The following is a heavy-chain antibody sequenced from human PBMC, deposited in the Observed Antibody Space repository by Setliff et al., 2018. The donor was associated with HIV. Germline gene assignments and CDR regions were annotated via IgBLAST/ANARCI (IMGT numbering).Heavy chain of an antibody. CDR3: AREIGDYYDSSGYYPPTDYYYGMDV. V-gene: IGHV1-18*01. CDR2: ISAYNGNT. CDR1: GYTFTSYD. D-gene: IGHD3-22*01. J-gene: IGHJ6*02. Sequence: ASVKVSCKASGYTFTSYDISWVRQAPGQGLEWMGWISAYNGNTNYAQKLPGRVTMTTDTSTSTAYMELRSLRSEDTAVYYCAREIGDYYDSSGYYPPTDYYYGMDVWGQGTTVTVSS.